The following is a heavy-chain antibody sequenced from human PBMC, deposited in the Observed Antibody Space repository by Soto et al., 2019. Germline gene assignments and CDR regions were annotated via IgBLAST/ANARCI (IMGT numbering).Heavy chain of an antibody. CDR2: ISYDGSNK. CDR3: AKERDGYNDAFDI. Sequence: PGGSLRLSCAASGFTFSSYGMHWVRQAPGKGLEWVAVISYDGSNKYYADSVKGRFTISRDNSKNTLYLQMNSLRAEDTAVYYCAKERDGYNDAFDIWGQGTMVTVSS. CDR1: GFTFSSYG. J-gene: IGHJ3*02. D-gene: IGHD5-12*01. V-gene: IGHV3-30*18.